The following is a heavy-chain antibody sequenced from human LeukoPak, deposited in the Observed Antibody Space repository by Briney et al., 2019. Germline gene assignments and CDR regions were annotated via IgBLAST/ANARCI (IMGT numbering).Heavy chain of an antibody. CDR2: INHSGST. D-gene: IGHD6-13*01. Sequence: PSETLSLTCAVYGGSFSGYYWSWIRQPPGKGLEWIGEINHSGSTNYNPSLKSRVTISVDTSKNQFSLKLSSVTAADTAVYYCARGLVAAAGGWFDPWGQGTLVNVSS. CDR1: GGSFSGYY. J-gene: IGHJ5*02. V-gene: IGHV4-34*01. CDR3: ARGLVAAAGGWFDP.